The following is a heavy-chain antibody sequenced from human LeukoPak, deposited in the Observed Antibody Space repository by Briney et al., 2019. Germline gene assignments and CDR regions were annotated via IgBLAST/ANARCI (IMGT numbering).Heavy chain of an antibody. J-gene: IGHJ4*02. V-gene: IGHV3-21*01. Sequence: GGSLRLSCAASGFRFEDFAMFWVRQVSGKGLEWVSFISSSSSYIYYADSLKGRFTASRDNAKNSLYLQMNSLRAEDTAVYYCARDQRGSYYGVFDYWGQGTLVTVSS. CDR3: ARDQRGSYYGVFDY. D-gene: IGHD1-26*01. CDR1: GFRFEDFA. CDR2: ISSSSSYI.